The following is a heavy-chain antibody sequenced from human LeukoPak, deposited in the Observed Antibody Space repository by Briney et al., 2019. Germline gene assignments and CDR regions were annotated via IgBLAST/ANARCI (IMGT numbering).Heavy chain of an antibody. CDR2: IDPSDSYT. D-gene: IGHD3-22*01. V-gene: IGHV5-10-1*01. Sequence: GESLMISCKGSGCSFTSYWISWVRQMPGKGLEWRGRIDPSDSYTNYSPSFQGHVTISADKSINPAYLQWSSLKASDTAMYYCARLNLYYYDSSGPGWGQGTLVTVSS. CDR1: GCSFTSYW. J-gene: IGHJ4*02. CDR3: ARLNLYYYDSSGPG.